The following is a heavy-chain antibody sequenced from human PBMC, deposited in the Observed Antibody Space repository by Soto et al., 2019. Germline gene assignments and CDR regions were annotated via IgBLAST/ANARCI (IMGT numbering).Heavy chain of an antibody. CDR3: VRMNADSYQFYYAMDV. D-gene: IGHD2-2*01. CDR2: IFSDAER. CDR1: GFSLTTGRVG. V-gene: IGHV2-26*01. J-gene: IGHJ6*02. Sequence: KSGPTLVNPTETLTLTCTVSGFSLTTGRVGVSWIRQPPGKALEWLAHIFSDAERSYSTSMQSRLTISKDTSGSQVFLSMTNVDPVDTGTYYCVRMNADSYQFYYAMDVWGHGTTVTVSS.